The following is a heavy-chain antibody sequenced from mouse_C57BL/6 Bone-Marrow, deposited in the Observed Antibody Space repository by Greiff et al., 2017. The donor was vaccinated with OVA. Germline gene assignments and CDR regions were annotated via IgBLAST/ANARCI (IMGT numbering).Heavy chain of an antibody. V-gene: IGHV1-81*01. CDR2: IYPRSGNT. J-gene: IGHJ2*01. CDR3: ARRSLYDGYFSCDY. D-gene: IGHD2-3*01. Sequence: QVQLQQSGAELARPGASVKLSCKASGYTFTSYGISWVKQRTGQGLEWIGEIYPRSGNTYYNEKFQGKATLTADKSSSTAYMELRSLTSEDSAVDFGARRSLYDGYFSCDYWGQGTTLTVSS. CDR1: GYTFTSYG.